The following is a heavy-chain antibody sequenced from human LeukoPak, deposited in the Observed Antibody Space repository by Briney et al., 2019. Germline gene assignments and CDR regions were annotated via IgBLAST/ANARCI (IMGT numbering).Heavy chain of an antibody. J-gene: IGHJ5*02. CDR2: IYYSGST. CDR3: ARAGINNWFDP. CDR1: GGSISSGDYY. Sequence: PSETLSLTCTVSGGSISSGDYYWSWIRQPQGKGLEWIGYIYYSGSTYYNPSLKSRVTISVDTSKNQFSLKLSSVTAADTAVYYCARAGINNWFDPWGQGTLVTVSS. D-gene: IGHD6-13*01. V-gene: IGHV4-30-4*08.